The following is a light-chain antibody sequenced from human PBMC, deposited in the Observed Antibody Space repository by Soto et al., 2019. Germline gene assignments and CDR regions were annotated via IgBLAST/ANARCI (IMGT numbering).Light chain of an antibody. CDR3: QQYHNLWT. J-gene: IGKJ5*01. Sequence: IVMTQSPATLSVSPGERATLSYTASHYVYSNVAWFQQRPGQAPRLLIYRASTRATGTPARFSGSGSGTEFTLTITSLQSEDFALYYCQQYHNLWTFGQGTRLEIK. V-gene: IGKV3-15*01. CDR2: RAS. CDR1: HYVYSN.